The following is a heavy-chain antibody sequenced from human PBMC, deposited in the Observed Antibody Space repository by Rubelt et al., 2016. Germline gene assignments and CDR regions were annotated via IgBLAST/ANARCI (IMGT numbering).Heavy chain of an antibody. J-gene: IGHJ4*02. CDR2: IYHTGSN. D-gene: IGHD1-26*01. Sequence: QVQLQESGPGLVKPSETLSLTCTVSGASISTHYCAWIRQPPGKGLDYIGYIYHTGSNTYNHSITSRFTISVDTSNSTSSLELSSVTAADTAVYYCSPGTDDFDYWGRGTLVTVSS. CDR1: GASISTHY. CDR3: SPGTDDFDY. V-gene: IGHV4-4*09.